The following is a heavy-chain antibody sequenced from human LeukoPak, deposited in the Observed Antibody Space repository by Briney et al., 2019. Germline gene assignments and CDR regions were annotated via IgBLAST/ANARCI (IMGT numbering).Heavy chain of an antibody. CDR1: GYTFTSYG. D-gene: IGHD3-22*01. CDR2: IIPIFGTA. V-gene: IGHV1-69*13. CDR3: ARDRSSSGYPNDAFDI. Sequence: SVKVSCKASGYTFTSYGISWVRQAPGQGLEWMGGIIPIFGTANYAQKFQGRVTITADESTSTAYMELSSLRSEDTAVYYCARDRSSSGYPNDAFDIWGQGTMVTVSS. J-gene: IGHJ3*02.